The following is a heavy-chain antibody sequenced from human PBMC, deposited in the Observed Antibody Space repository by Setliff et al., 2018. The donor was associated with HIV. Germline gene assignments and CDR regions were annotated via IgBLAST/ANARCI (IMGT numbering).Heavy chain of an antibody. J-gene: IGHJ6*03. Sequence: SETLSLTCYVTDDPISSYYWSWVRQPAGKGLEWIGRLCVSGGTNYNPSPKSRVTMSLDTSKKHFSLNLKSVTAADTAVYYCALTGHRLLRGYMDVWGKGTTVTVSS. D-gene: IGHD2-15*01. V-gene: IGHV4-4*07. CDR3: ALTGHRLLRGYMDV. CDR1: DDPISSYY. CDR2: LCVSGGT.